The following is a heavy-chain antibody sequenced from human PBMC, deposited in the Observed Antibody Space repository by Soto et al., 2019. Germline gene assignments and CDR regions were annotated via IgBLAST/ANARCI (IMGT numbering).Heavy chain of an antibody. J-gene: IGHJ4*02. Sequence: QGQLVQSGAEVTKPGASVKVSCKTSDYAFSAYGLSWVRQAPGQGLQWMGWSVAGSGDAVYAHDFQVRVTMTTNRYTNTGDRQLRSLTSDDTGLYYCARVVGSGAGSRHFDTWGQGTLVTVSS. CDR2: SVAGSGDA. D-gene: IGHD3-10*01. CDR3: ARVVGSGAGSRHFDT. V-gene: IGHV1-18*01. CDR1: DYAFSAYG.